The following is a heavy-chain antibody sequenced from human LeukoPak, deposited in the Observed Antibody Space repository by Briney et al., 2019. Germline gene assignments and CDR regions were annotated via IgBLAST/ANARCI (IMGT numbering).Heavy chain of an antibody. V-gene: IGHV4-59*01. J-gene: IGHJ2*01. D-gene: IGHD3-3*01. Sequence: PSETLSLTCTVSGGSIRSYYWSWIRQPPGKGLEWIGYIYYSGSTNYNPSLESRVTISVDTSKNQFSLKLNSVTAADTAVYYYARAGVVTKPNSYWYFDLWGRGTLVAVSS. CDR1: GGSIRSYY. CDR2: IYYSGST. CDR3: ARAGVVTKPNSYWYFDL.